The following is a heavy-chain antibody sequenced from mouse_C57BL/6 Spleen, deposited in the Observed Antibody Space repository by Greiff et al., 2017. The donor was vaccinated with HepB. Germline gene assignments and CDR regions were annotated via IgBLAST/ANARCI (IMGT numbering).Heavy chain of an antibody. J-gene: IGHJ4*01. CDR3: ARWGSSGYAYYAMDY. CDR2: IYPGSGNT. Sequence: QVQLQQSGAELVRPGASVKLSCKASGYTFTDYYINWVKQRPGQGLEWIARIYPGSGNTYYNEKFKGKATLTAEKSSSTAYMQLSSLTSEDSAVYVCARWGSSGYAYYAMDYWGQGTSVTVSS. V-gene: IGHV1-76*01. D-gene: IGHD3-2*02. CDR1: GYTFTDYY.